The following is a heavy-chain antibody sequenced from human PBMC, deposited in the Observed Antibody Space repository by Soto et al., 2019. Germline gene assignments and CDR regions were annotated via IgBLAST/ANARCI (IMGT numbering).Heavy chain of an antibody. J-gene: IGHJ6*02. CDR3: VRLAGEKRQRGLWEYQYYYYGMDV. V-gene: IGHV3-7*05. CDR2: IKEDGSEK. CDR1: GFTLSNYW. D-gene: IGHD3-10*01. Sequence: SGGSLRLSCAASGFTLSNYWMWWVRQAPGKGLEWVANIKEDGSEKNYVDSVKGRFTISRDNAKNSLYMQMNSLRAEDTAVYYCVRLAGEKRQRGLWEYQYYYYGMDVWGQGTTVTVSS.